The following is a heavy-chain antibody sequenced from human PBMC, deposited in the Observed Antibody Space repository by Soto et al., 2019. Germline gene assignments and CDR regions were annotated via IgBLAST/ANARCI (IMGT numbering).Heavy chain of an antibody. D-gene: IGHD3-10*01. CDR1: GYSFTSYW. CDR3: ARSLPYYYGSGSDYKMTLYCYGMDV. CDR2: IYPGDSDT. Sequence: GESLKISCKGSGYSFTSYWIGWVHQMPGKGLEWMGSIYPGDSDTRYSPSFQGQVTISADKSISTAYLQWGGLKASGTAMYYCARSLPYYYGSGSDYKMTLYCYGMDVRAKEPRSPSP. J-gene: IGHJ6*02. V-gene: IGHV5-51*07.